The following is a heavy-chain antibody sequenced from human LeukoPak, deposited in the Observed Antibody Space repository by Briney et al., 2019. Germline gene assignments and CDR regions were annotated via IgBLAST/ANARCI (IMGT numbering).Heavy chain of an antibody. CDR3: AKFYFDSSGYYDVFDI. CDR2: FHDGGST. Sequence: PSETLSLTCTVSGGSISSYYWSWIRQPPGKGLEWIGFFHDGGSTNYNPSFKSRVTISVDTSKNQVYLKLSSVTAADTAVYFCAKFYFDSSGYYDVFDIWGQGTMVTVSS. J-gene: IGHJ3*02. V-gene: IGHV4-59*01. CDR1: GGSISSYY. D-gene: IGHD3-22*01.